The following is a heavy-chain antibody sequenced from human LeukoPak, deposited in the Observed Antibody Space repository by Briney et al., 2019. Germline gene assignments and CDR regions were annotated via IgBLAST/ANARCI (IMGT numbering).Heavy chain of an antibody. Sequence: GGSLRLSCAASGFTFSSYAMHWVRQAPGKGLEWVAFIRYDGSNKYYADSVKGRFTISRDNSKNTLYLQMNSLRAEDTAVYYCAKGSIVGASRAFDIWGQGTMVTVSS. D-gene: IGHD1-26*01. J-gene: IGHJ3*02. CDR1: GFTFSSYA. CDR2: IRYDGSNK. V-gene: IGHV3-30*02. CDR3: AKGSIVGASRAFDI.